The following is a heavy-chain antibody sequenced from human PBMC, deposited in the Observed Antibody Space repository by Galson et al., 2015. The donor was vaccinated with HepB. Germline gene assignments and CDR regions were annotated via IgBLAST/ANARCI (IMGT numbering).Heavy chain of an antibody. CDR1: GLTLETYD. CDR3: AKGSPTSFYHYYMDA. V-gene: IGHV3-23*01. D-gene: IGHD2/OR15-2a*01. Sequence: SLRLSCAASGLTLETYDISWVRQAPGRGLQWVSAISENDISTHYADPVKGRFTISRQKSKNMVFLQMNRLKVEDTAVYYCAKGSPTSFYHYYMDAWGKGTTVTVSS. CDR2: ISENDIST. J-gene: IGHJ6*03.